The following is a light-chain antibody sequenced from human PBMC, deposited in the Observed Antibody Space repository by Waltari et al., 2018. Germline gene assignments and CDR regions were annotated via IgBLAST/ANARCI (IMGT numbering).Light chain of an antibody. V-gene: IGKV3-20*01. Sequence: WRDKQRVPRSSLTWDQTRIGQDPRLRSYGKSSRATGIPAGLSGSGSGTDFSVTTSRLELEDFAVYYCQQDDGEVGTFGGGTKVEI. CDR1: QRVPRSS. CDR3: QQDDGEVGT. J-gene: IGKJ4*01. CDR2: GKS.